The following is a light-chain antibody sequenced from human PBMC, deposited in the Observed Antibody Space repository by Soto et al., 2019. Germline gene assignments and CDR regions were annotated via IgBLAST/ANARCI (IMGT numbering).Light chain of an antibody. CDR2: GAS. J-gene: IGKJ2*01. CDR3: QQLNYYPYT. V-gene: IGKV1-9*01. CDR1: QGISNS. Sequence: DILLTQSPSFLSASVGDRVTITCRASQGISNSLAWYQQKPNKAPKLLIYGASTLHSGVPARFSGSGSGTEFTLTISSLQPADFATYFCQQLNYYPYTFGQGTKLEFK.